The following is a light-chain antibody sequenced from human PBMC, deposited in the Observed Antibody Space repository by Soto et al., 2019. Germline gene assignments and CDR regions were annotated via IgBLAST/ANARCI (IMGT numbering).Light chain of an antibody. V-gene: IGLV2-8*01. Sequence: QSVLTQPPSASGSPGQSVAFSCTGTGNDIGSYNYVSWYQQRPGKAPKLILYEVNTRPSGVPDRFSGSKSGNTASLTVSGLRSDDEGDYYCSSYSNRDTYVIFGGGTKLTVL. CDR3: SSYSNRDTYVI. CDR1: GNDIGSYNY. CDR2: EVN. J-gene: IGLJ2*01.